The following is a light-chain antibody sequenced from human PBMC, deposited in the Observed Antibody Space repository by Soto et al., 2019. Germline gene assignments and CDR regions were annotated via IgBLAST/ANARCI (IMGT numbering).Light chain of an antibody. CDR1: SSNIGRNS. V-gene: IGLV1-47*01. CDR2: KND. Sequence: QSVLTQPPSASGTPGQRVTISCSGSSSNIGRNSVYWYQQLPGTAPKLLIYKNDQRPSAVPDRFSGSKSGTSASLAISGLRSEDDADYYCAAWDDSLSGYVFGTGTKLTVL. CDR3: AAWDDSLSGYV. J-gene: IGLJ1*01.